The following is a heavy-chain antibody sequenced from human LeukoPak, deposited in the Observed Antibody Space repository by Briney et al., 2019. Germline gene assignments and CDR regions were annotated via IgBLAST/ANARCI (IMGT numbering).Heavy chain of an antibody. CDR2: ISSSSSYT. D-gene: IGHD6-19*01. CDR1: GFTFSDYY. CDR3: ARVEGIAVAENAFDI. J-gene: IGHJ3*02. Sequence: GSLRLSCAASGFTFSDYYMSWIRQAPGKGLECVSYISSSSSYTNYADSVKGRFTISRDNAKNSLYLQMNSLRAEDTAVYYCARVEGIAVAENAFDIWGQGTMVTVSS. V-gene: IGHV3-11*06.